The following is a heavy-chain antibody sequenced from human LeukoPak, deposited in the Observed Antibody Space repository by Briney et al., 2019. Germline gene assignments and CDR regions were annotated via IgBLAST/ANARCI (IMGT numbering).Heavy chain of an antibody. CDR1: GFSFTDYP. CDR2: IRTTAEGAKYA. V-gene: IGHV3-48*02. CDR3: ATDLRYAFDY. Sequence: GGSLRLSCATSGFSFTDYPMNWVRQAPGKGMEWISNIRTTAEGAKYAYYADSVKGRVTISRDDGKNTLYLHMNSLRDDDTAVYYCATDLRYAFDYWGQGILVTVSS. J-gene: IGHJ4*02. D-gene: IGHD3-9*01.